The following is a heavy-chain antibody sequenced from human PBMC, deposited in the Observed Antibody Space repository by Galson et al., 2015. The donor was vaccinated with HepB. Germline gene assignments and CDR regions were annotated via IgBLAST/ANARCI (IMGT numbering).Heavy chain of an antibody. V-gene: IGHV3-30*18. CDR3: TKERISIFGVTLVPDSGMDV. D-gene: IGHD3-3*01. CDR2: ISQDGSDT. Sequence: SLRLSCAASGFSFRNYVMNWVRQPPGKGLEWVAIISQDGSDTYCEDSVKGRFAIPRDNSNNTLYLQMNSLRTGDTAMYYCTKERISIFGVTLVPDSGMDVWGQGTTVTVSS. CDR1: GFSFRNYV. J-gene: IGHJ6*02.